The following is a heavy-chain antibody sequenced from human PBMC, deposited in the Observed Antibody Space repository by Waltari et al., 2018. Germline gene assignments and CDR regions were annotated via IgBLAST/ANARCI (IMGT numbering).Heavy chain of an antibody. V-gene: IGHV1-2*02. CDR3: ARDSCSSTSCYLAYFDY. CDR1: GYTFTGYY. J-gene: IGHJ4*02. Sequence: QVQLVQSGAEVKKPGASVKVSCKASGYTFTGYYMHWVRQAPGQGLEWMGWINPNSGGTNYAQKFQGRVTMTRDTSSSTAYMELSRLRSDDTAVYYCARDSCSSTSCYLAYFDYWGQGTLVTVSS. CDR2: INPNSGGT. D-gene: IGHD2-2*01.